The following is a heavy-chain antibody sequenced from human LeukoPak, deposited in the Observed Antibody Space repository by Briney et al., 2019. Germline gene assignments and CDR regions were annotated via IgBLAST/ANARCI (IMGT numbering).Heavy chain of an antibody. J-gene: IGHJ4*02. CDR2: INHSGST. V-gene: IGHV4-34*01. CDR1: GGSFSGYY. D-gene: IGHD6-19*01. CDR3: ASGAVAGRNY. Sequence: SETLSLTCAVYGGSFSGYYWSWIRQPPGKGLEWIREINHSGSTNYNPSLKSRVTISVDTSKNQFSLKLSSVTAADTAVYYCASGAVAGRNYWGQGTLVTVSS.